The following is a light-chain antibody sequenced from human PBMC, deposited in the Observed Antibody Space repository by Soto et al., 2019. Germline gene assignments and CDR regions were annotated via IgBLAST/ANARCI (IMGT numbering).Light chain of an antibody. CDR1: QSVSSTY. CDR3: QQYHNWPIT. J-gene: IGKJ5*01. Sequence: VLTQSPGTLSLSPGERATLSCRASQSVSSTYLAWHQQKPGQAPRILMYDASTRATGISARFSGSGSGTEFTLTISSLQSEDFAVYYCQQYHNWPITFGQGTRLEIK. V-gene: IGKV3-15*01. CDR2: DAS.